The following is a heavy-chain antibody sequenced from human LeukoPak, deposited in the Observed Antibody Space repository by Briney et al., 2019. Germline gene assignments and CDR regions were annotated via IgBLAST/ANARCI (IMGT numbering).Heavy chain of an antibody. CDR2: INPNSGGT. J-gene: IGHJ5*02. D-gene: IGHD6-19*01. CDR1: GCTFTGYY. CDR3: ARIEYSSGWYPS. Sequence: ASVKVSCKASGCTFTGYYMHWVRQAPGQGLEWMGWINPNSGGTNYAQKFQGRVTMTRDTSISTAYMELSRLRSDDTAVYYCARIEYSSGWYPSWGQGTLVTVSS. V-gene: IGHV1-2*02.